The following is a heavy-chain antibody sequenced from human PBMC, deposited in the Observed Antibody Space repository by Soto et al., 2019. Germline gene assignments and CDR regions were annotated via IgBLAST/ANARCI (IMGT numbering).Heavy chain of an antibody. CDR1: GGTFSSYT. CDR2: IIPILGIA. CDR3: ARDLGRYYYYYGMDV. Sequence: QVQLVQSGAEVKKPGSSVKVSCKASGGTFSSYTISWVRQAPGQGLEWMGRIIPILGIANYAQKFQGRVTITADQSTSTAYMELSSLRSEDTAVYYCARDLGRYYYYYGMDVWGQGTTVTVSS. V-gene: IGHV1-69*08. D-gene: IGHD3-16*01. J-gene: IGHJ6*02.